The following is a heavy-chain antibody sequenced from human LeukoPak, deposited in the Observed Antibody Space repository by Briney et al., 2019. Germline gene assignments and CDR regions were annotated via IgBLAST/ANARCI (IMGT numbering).Heavy chain of an antibody. CDR3: ARDYRGKQLGY. CDR2: IYYSGST. V-gene: IGHV4-39*07. J-gene: IGHJ4*02. D-gene: IGHD6-13*01. Sequence: WVRQAPGKGLEWIGSIYYSGSTYYNPSLKSRVTISVDTSKNQFSLKLSSVTAADTAVYYCARDYRGKQLGYWGQGTLVTVSS.